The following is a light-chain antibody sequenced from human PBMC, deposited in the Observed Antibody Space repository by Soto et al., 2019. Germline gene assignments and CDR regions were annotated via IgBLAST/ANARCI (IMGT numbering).Light chain of an antibody. V-gene: IGKV3-15*01. J-gene: IGKJ2*01. Sequence: EIVMTQSPATLSVSPGERATLSCRASQSVSSNLAWYQQEPGQAPRLLIYGASTRATGIPARFSGSGSGTEFTLTISSLQSEDFAVYYCQQYNNWPWYTFGQGTKLEIK. CDR3: QQYNNWPWYT. CDR1: QSVSSN. CDR2: GAS.